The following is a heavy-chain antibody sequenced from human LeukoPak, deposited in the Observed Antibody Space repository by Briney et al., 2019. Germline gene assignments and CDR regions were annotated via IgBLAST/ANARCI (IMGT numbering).Heavy chain of an antibody. CDR3: ARAFGGSYYLGY. Sequence: ASVKVSCKASGYTFTGYYMHWVRQAPGQGLEWMGWINPNSGGTNYAQKFQGRVTMTRDTSISTAYMDLSRLRSDDTAVYYCARAFGGSYYLGYWGQGTLVTVSS. V-gene: IGHV1-2*02. CDR2: INPNSGGT. CDR1: GYTFTGYY. D-gene: IGHD1-26*01. J-gene: IGHJ4*02.